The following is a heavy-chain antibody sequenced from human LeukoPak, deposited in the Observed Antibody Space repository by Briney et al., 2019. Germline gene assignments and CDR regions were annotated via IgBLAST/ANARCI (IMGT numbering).Heavy chain of an antibody. D-gene: IGHD3-22*01. J-gene: IGHJ4*02. CDR1: GFTFRNNA. V-gene: IGHV3-30*04. CDR3: AREWLSPQGGLDS. CDR2: IANDGSNK. Sequence: PGGSLRLSCAASGFTFRNNAMHWVRQAPGKGLEWLTVIANDGSNKYYAESVKGRFTISRDNSKNTLSLQMNSLRVEDTAVHFCAREWLSPQGGLDSWGQGTLVIVFS.